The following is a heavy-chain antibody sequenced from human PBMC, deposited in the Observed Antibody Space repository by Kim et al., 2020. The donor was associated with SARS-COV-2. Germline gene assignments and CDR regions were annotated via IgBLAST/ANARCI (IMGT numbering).Heavy chain of an antibody. D-gene: IGHD5-12*01. J-gene: IGHJ4*02. Sequence: GGSLRLSCAASGFTFSSYGMHWLRQAPGKGLEWVAVISYDGSNKYYADSVKGRFTISRDNSKNTLYLQMNSLRAEDTAVYYCAKRSDGYSGYVSPEYYFDYWGQGTLVTVSS. CDR1: GFTFSSYG. CDR2: ISYDGSNK. CDR3: AKRSDGYSGYVSPEYYFDY. V-gene: IGHV3-30*18.